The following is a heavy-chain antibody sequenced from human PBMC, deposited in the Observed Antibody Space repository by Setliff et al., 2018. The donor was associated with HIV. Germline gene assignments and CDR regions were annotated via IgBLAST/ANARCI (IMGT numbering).Heavy chain of an antibody. CDR2: INPNNGGT. CDR1: GYTFTGYY. Sequence: ASVKVSCKASGYTFTGYYMHWVRQAPGQGLEWMGWINPNNGGTNYAQKFQGRVTMTRDTSITTDYMELSRLRSDDTAVYYCARGRYYDSSGYGDAFDIWGQGTMVTVSS. V-gene: IGHV1-2*02. D-gene: IGHD3-22*01. CDR3: ARGRYYDSSGYGDAFDI. J-gene: IGHJ3*02.